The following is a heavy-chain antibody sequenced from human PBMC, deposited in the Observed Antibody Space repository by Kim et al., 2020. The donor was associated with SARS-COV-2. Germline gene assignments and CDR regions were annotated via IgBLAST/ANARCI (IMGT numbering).Heavy chain of an antibody. D-gene: IGHD6-19*01. Sequence: ADAVKGRFTISRDKSKNTLYLQMNSLRAEDTAVYYCAKGGIAVAGSRFDPWGQGTLVTVSS. V-gene: IGHV3-23*01. CDR3: AKGGIAVAGSRFDP. J-gene: IGHJ5*02.